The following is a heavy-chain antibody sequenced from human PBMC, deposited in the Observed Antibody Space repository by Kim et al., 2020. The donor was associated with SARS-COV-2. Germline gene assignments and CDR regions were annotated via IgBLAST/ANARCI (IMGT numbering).Heavy chain of an antibody. V-gene: IGHV3-30*18. CDR2: ISYDGSNK. CDR1: GFTFSSYG. CDR3: AKDLLSLRFFGVAIPIDY. Sequence: GGSLRLSCAASGFTFSSYGMHWVRQAPGKGLEWVAVISYDGSNKYYADSVKGRFTISRDNSKNTLYLQMNSLRAEDTVVYYCAKDLLSLRFFGVAIPIDYWGQGTLVTVSS. D-gene: IGHD3-3*01. J-gene: IGHJ4*02.